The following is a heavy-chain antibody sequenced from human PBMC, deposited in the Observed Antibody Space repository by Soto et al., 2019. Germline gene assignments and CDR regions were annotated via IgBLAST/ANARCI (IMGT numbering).Heavy chain of an antibody. V-gene: IGHV4-59*08. CDR3: ADMRGQWLPRD. Sequence: SETLSLTCTVSGGSISSYYWSWIRQPPGKGLEWIAYIYYGGSTNYNPSLKSRVTISVDTSKNQFSLKLRSVTAADTAVYYCADMRGQWLPRDWGQGILVTVSS. J-gene: IGHJ4*02. D-gene: IGHD6-19*01. CDR2: IYYGGST. CDR1: GGSISSYY.